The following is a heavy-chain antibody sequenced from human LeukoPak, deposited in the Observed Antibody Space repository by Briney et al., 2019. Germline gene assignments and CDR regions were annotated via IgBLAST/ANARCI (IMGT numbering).Heavy chain of an antibody. CDR2: ISYDGSYK. Sequence: GGSLRLSCAASGFTFSTYGMHWVRQAPGKGLEWVAVISYDGSYKFYADSVKGRFTVSRDNSKSTLYLQMNSLRAEDTAVYYCAKDRYSGLNTIDYWGQGTLVTVSS. V-gene: IGHV3-30*18. D-gene: IGHD6-13*01. J-gene: IGHJ4*02. CDR3: AKDRYSGLNTIDY. CDR1: GFTFSTYG.